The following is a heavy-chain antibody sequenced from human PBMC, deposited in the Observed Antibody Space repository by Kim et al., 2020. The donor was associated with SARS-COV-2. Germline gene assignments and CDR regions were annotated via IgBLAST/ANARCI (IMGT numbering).Heavy chain of an antibody. V-gene: IGHV4-39*01. J-gene: IGHJ4*02. CDR2: VYYTGDT. CDR3: ARPSSRFGDYAL. D-gene: IGHD3-10*01. CDR1: GGSISTAFY. Sequence: SETLSLTCTVSGGSISTAFYWGWIRQPPGKGLEWIGSVYYTGDTYYSPSLKGRVTIYVDTSKNQFSLDVNSVTAADTAMYYCARPSSRFGDYALWCQGTLVTVFS.